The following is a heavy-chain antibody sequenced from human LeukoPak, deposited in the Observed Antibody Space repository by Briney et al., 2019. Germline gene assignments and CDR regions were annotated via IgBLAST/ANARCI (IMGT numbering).Heavy chain of an antibody. CDR1: GFSFSSCA. D-gene: IGHD2-2*01. CDR3: AKSQGSTTWYVWFDP. Sequence: GGSLRLSRAASGFSFSSCAMGWVRQAPGKGPDWVSSISGGADSTYYADSVKGRFTISRDNSKNTLYLQTNSVRAEDTAVYYCAKSQGSTTWYVWFDPWGQGTLVTVSS. V-gene: IGHV3-23*01. CDR2: ISGGADST. J-gene: IGHJ5*02.